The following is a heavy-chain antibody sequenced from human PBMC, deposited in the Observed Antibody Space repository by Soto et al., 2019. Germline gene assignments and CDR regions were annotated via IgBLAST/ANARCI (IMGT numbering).Heavy chain of an antibody. Sequence: GGSLRLSCAASGFTFSSYAMHWVRQAPGKGLEWVAVISYDGSNKYYADSVKGRFTISRDNSKNTLYLQMNSLRAEDTAVYYFARACAFDIWGQGTMVTVSS. CDR2: ISYDGSNK. CDR3: ARACAFDI. J-gene: IGHJ3*02. V-gene: IGHV3-30*04. CDR1: GFTFSSYA.